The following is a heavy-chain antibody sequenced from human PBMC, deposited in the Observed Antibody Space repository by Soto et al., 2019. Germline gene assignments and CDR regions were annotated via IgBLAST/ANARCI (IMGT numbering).Heavy chain of an antibody. V-gene: IGHV1-18*01. D-gene: IGHD3-16*01. J-gene: IGHJ4*02. CDR2: ISAYNGNT. CDR1: GYTFTSYG. Sequence: ASVKVSCKASGYTFTSYGISWVRQAPGQGLEWMGWISAYNGNTNYAQKLQGRVTMTTDTSTSTAYMELRSPRSDDTAVYYCARGPAFRELWLHFDYWGRGTLVTVSS. CDR3: ARGPAFRELWLHFDY.